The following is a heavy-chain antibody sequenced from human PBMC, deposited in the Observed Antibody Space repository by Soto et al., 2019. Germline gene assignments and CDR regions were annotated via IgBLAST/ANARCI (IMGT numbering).Heavy chain of an antibody. V-gene: IGHV4-31*03. J-gene: IGHJ4*02. Sequence: QVQLQESGPGLVKPSQTLSLTCTVSGGSISSGGYYWSWIRQHPGKGLEWIGYIYYSGSTYYNPSLKGRVTISVDTSKNQFSLKLSSVTAADTAVYYCCSGYYGSYYFDYWGQGTLVTVSS. D-gene: IGHD3-22*01. CDR2: IYYSGST. CDR3: CSGYYGSYYFDY. CDR1: GGSISSGGYY.